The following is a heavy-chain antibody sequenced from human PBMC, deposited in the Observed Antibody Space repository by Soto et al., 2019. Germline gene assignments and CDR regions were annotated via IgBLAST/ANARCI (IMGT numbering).Heavy chain of an antibody. CDR2: TYYRSKWYN. V-gene: IGHV6-1*01. CDR1: GDSVSSNSAA. CDR3: ARDRGYGNYYYYYGMDV. J-gene: IGHJ6*02. D-gene: IGHD5-18*01. Sequence: SQTLSLTCXISGDSVSSNSAAWNWIRQSPSRGLEWLGRTYYRSKWYNDYAVSVKSRITINPDTSKNQFSLQLNSVTPEDTAVYYCARDRGYGNYYYYYGMDVWGQGTTVTVSS.